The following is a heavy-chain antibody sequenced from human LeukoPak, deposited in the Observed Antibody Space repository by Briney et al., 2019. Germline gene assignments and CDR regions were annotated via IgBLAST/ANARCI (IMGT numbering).Heavy chain of an antibody. D-gene: IGHD1/OR15-1a*01. CDR1: GGSFSGYY. CDR2: INHSGST. J-gene: IGHJ6*03. V-gene: IGHV4-34*01. Sequence: SETLSLTCAVYGGSFSGYYWSWIRQPPGKGLEWIGEINHSGSTNYNPSLKSRVTISVDTSNNQFSLKVKSVTAADTAVYYCARSTGTYTYMDVWGKGTTATVSS. CDR3: ARSTGTYTYMDV.